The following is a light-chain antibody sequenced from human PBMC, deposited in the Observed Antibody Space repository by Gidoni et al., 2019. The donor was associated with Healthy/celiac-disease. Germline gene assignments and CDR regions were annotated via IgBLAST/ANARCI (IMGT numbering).Light chain of an antibody. CDR2: DAS. CDR1: QGISSA. Sequence: AIQLTQSPSSLSASVGDRVTITCRASQGISSALAWYQQKPGKAPKLLIYDASSLESGAPPRFSGSGSGTDFTLTISSLQPEDFATYYCQQFNSPELTFGGGTKVEIK. CDR3: QQFNSPELT. V-gene: IGKV1-13*02. J-gene: IGKJ4*01.